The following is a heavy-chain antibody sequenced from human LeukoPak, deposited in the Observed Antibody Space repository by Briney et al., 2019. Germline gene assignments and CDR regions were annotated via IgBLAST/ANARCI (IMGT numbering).Heavy chain of an antibody. CDR2: IRYDGSNK. D-gene: IGHD6-13*01. V-gene: IGHV3-30*02. J-gene: IGHJ4*02. CDR3: AKDEEEIAAAGTGHDY. Sequence: GGSLRLSCAASGFTFSSYGMHWVRQAPGKGLEWVAFIRYDGSNKYYADSAKGRFTISRDNSKNTLYLQMNSLRAEDTAVYYCAKDEEEIAAAGTGHDYWGQGTLVTVSS. CDR1: GFTFSSYG.